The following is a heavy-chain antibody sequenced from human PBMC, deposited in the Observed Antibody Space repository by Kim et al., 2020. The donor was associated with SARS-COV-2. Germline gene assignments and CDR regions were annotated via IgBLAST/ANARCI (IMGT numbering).Heavy chain of an antibody. CDR1: GFTFSNAW. J-gene: IGHJ6*02. CDR3: ATVYGRYYYAKDV. CDR2: IKNKIDGGTI. Sequence: GGSLRLSCAASGFTFSNAWMSWVRQAPGKGLEWVGRIKNKIDGGTIDYAAPVRGRFTISRDDSKATVYLQMNNLKTEDTGMYYCATVYGRYYYAKDVWGHGTTVTVSS. D-gene: IGHD3-10*01. V-gene: IGHV3-15*01.